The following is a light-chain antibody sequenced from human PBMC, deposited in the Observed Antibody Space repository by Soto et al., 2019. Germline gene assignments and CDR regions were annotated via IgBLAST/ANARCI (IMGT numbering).Light chain of an antibody. V-gene: IGLV1-44*01. CDR2: SNN. CDR1: SSNIGSNT. J-gene: IGLJ1*01. Sequence: QSVGTEPPSASGTPGQRVAISSSGSSSNIGSNTVNWYQQLPGTAPNLLIYSNNQRPSGVPDRFSGSKSGTSSSLAISGLQSEHEDDYYCAAWDDSLNGYVFGTGPKVTVL. CDR3: AAWDDSLNGYV.